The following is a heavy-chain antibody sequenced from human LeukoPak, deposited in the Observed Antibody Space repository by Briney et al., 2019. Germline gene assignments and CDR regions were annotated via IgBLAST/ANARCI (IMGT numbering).Heavy chain of an antibody. D-gene: IGHD2-15*01. V-gene: IGHV1-46*01. Sequence: ASVKVSCKASGYTFTSYYMHWVRQAPGQGLEWMGIINPSGGSTGYAQKFQGRVTMTRDTSTSTVYMELSSLRSEDTAVYYCARGRGTSGSNRDFYYYYYMDVWGKGTTVTVSS. CDR2: INPSGGST. CDR3: ARGRGTSGSNRDFYYYYYMDV. J-gene: IGHJ6*03. CDR1: GYTFTSYY.